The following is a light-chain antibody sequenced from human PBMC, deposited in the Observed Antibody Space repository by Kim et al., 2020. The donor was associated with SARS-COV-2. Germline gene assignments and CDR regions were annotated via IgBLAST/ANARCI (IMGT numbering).Light chain of an antibody. CDR3: QQYYISPYT. CDR1: QSVSSSF. CDR2: GAS. J-gene: IGKJ2*01. V-gene: IGKV3-20*01. Sequence: EIVLTQSPGTLSLSPGEGATLSCRASQSVSSSFLAWYQHKPGQAPRLLIYGASGRATGIPDRFSGSGSGTDFTLTINRLEPEDSAVYYCQQYYISPYTFGQGTKLEI.